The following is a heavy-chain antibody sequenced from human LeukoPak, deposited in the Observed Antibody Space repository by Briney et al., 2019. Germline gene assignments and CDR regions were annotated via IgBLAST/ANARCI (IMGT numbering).Heavy chain of an antibody. D-gene: IGHD3-3*01. V-gene: IGHV1-2*02. CDR2: INPNSGGT. CDR1: GYTFTGYY. CDR3: ARILSGPWRWFDP. Sequence: ASVKVSCKASGYTFTGYYMHWVRQAPGQGLEWMGWINPNSGGTNYPQKFQGRVTMTRDTSISTAYMELSRLRSDDTAVYYCARILSGPWRWFDPWGQGTLVTVSS. J-gene: IGHJ5*02.